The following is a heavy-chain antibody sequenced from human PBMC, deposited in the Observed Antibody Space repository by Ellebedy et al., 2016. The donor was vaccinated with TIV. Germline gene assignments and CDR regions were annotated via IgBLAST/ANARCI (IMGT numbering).Heavy chain of an antibody. Sequence: MPGGSLRLSCAASGFTFSNDAMSWIRQPPGKGLEWIASIYYSGTTNYNPSLKSRVTISVDTSKNQISLTLMSSVSAADTAVYYCARVAITAAVGGGFFDLWGRGTLVTVSS. CDR1: GFTFSNDA. CDR3: ARVAITAAVGGGFFDL. J-gene: IGHJ2*01. D-gene: IGHD6-13*01. CDR2: IYYSGTT. V-gene: IGHV4-59*01.